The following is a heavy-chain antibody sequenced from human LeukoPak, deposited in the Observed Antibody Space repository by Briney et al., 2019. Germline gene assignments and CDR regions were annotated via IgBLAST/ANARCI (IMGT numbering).Heavy chain of an antibody. J-gene: IGHJ4*02. CDR3: AREAYCGGDCYSGFDY. CDR2: IYHSGST. D-gene: IGHD2-21*02. V-gene: IGHV4-4*02. CDR1: GGSISSSNW. Sequence: SETLSLTCAVSGGSISSSNWWSWVRQPPGKGLEWIGEIYHSGSTNYNPSLKSRVTISVGTSKNQFSLKLSSVTAADTAVYYCAREAYCGGDCYSGFDYWGQGTLVTVSS.